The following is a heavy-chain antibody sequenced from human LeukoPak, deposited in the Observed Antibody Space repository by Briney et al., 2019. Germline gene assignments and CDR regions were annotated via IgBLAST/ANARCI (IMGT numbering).Heavy chain of an antibody. D-gene: IGHD5-12*01. Sequence: ASVKVSCKASGGTFSSYAISWVRQAPGQGLEWMGGIIPIFGTANYAQKFQGRVTITTDESTSTAYMELSSLRSEDTAVYYCARDPGDIDAFDIWGQGTMVTVSS. CDR3: ARDPGDIDAFDI. J-gene: IGHJ3*02. V-gene: IGHV1-69*05. CDR1: GGTFSSYA. CDR2: IIPIFGTA.